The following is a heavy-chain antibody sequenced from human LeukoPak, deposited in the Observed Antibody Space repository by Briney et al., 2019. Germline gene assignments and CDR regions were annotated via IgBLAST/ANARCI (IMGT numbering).Heavy chain of an antibody. CDR2: INSDGSST. Sequence: GGSLRLSCAASGFTFSSYWMHWVRQAPGKGLVWVSRINSDGSSTSYADSVKGRFTISRDNAKNTLYLQMNSLRAEDTAVYYCARGIQYYYDSSGYYYINTPVPPVDYWGQGTLVTVSS. CDR1: GFTFSSYW. CDR3: ARGIQYYYDSSGYYYINTPVPPVDY. J-gene: IGHJ4*02. V-gene: IGHV3-74*01. D-gene: IGHD3-22*01.